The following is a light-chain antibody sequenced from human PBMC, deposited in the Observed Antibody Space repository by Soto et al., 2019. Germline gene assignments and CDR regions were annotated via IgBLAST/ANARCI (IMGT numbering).Light chain of an antibody. CDR2: GAS. Sequence: EIVMTQSPATLSVSPGERATLSCRASQSVSANLAWYQQKPVQAPRLLIYGASTRATGIPARFSGSGSGTEFTLTISSLQSGDFAVYYCQQYSNWPTFGQGTKVDIK. V-gene: IGKV3-15*01. J-gene: IGKJ1*01. CDR3: QQYSNWPT. CDR1: QSVSAN.